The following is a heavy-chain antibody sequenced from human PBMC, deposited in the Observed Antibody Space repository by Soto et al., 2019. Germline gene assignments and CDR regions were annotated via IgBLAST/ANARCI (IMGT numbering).Heavy chain of an antibody. J-gene: IGHJ6*03. Sequence: QLQLQESGPGLVKPSETLSLICTVSGGSISSRSYYWGWIRQPPGKGLEWIGSIYYSGSTYYNPSLKSRVTISVDTSNNQFSLKLSSVTAADTAVYYCARRVDYYYYMDVWGKGTTVTVSS. CDR2: IYYSGST. CDR3: ARRVDYYYYMDV. V-gene: IGHV4-39*01. CDR1: GGSISSRSYY.